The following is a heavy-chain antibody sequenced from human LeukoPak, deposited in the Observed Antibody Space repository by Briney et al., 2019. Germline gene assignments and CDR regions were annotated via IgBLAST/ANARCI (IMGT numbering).Heavy chain of an antibody. V-gene: IGHV3-33*01. CDR1: GFTFSSYG. CDR3: ARDRDYYDSSGYYDNDY. CDR2: IWYDGSNK. D-gene: IGHD3-22*01. J-gene: IGHJ4*02. Sequence: GGSLRLSCAASGFTFSSYGMHWVRQAPGKGLEWVAVIWYDGSNKYYADSVKGRFTISRDNSKNTLHLQMNSLRAEDTAVYYCARDRDYYDSSGYYDNDYWGQGTLVTVSS.